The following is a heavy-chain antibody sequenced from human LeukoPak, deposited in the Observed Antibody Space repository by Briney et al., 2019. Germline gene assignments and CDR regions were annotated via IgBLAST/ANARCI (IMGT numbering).Heavy chain of an antibody. Sequence: TLSLTCAVYGGSFSGYYWSWIRQPPGKGLEWIGEINHSGSTNYNPSLKSRVTISVDTSKNQFSLKLSSVTAADTAVYYCARGLAAAVLDYWGQGTLVTVSS. V-gene: IGHV4-34*09. CDR1: GGSFSGYY. D-gene: IGHD6-13*01. CDR3: ARGLAAAVLDY. J-gene: IGHJ4*02. CDR2: INHSGST.